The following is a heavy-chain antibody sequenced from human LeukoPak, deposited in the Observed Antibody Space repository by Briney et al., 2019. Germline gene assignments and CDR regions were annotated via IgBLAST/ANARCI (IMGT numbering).Heavy chain of an antibody. CDR2: ISWNSGSI. V-gene: IGHV3-9*03. CDR1: GFTFDDYA. CDR3: AKSAAAGYYFDY. J-gene: IGHJ4*02. D-gene: IGHD6-13*01. Sequence: PGRSLRLSCAASGFTFDDYAMHWVRQAPGKGPEWVSGISWNSGSIGYADSVKGRFTISRDNAKNSLYLQMNSLRAEDMALYYCAKSAAAGYYFDYWGQGTLVTVSS.